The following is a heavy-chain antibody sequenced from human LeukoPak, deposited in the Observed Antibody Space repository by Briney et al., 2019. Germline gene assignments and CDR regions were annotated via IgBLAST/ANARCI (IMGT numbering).Heavy chain of an antibody. CDR3: ARATGYGGKYYFDY. V-gene: IGHV1-69*05. Sequence: GASVKVSCKASGGTFSSYAISWVRQAPGQGLERMGGIIPIFGTANYAQKFQGRVTITTDESTSTAYMELSSLRSEDTAVYYCARATGYGGKYYFDYWGQGTLVTVSS. CDR2: IIPIFGTA. J-gene: IGHJ4*02. D-gene: IGHD4-23*01. CDR1: GGTFSSYA.